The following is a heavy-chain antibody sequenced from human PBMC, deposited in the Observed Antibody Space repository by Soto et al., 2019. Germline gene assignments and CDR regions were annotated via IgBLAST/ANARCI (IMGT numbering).Heavy chain of an antibody. V-gene: IGHV4-30-2*01. D-gene: IGHD3-10*01. CDR3: ARGWYGSGKGDGMDV. Sequence: QLQLRESGSGLVKPSQTLSLTCAVSGGSISSGGYSWSWIRQPPGKGLEWIGYIYHSGSTYYNPSLKSRVPIPVDRSKNQFSLKLSSVTAADTAVYYCARGWYGSGKGDGMDVWGQGTTVTVSS. CDR2: IYHSGST. J-gene: IGHJ6*02. CDR1: GGSISSGGYS.